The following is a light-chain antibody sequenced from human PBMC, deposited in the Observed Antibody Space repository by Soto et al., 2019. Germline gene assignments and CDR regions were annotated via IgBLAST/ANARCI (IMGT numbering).Light chain of an antibody. CDR2: DAS. CDR1: QTVSNSY. V-gene: IGKV3-20*01. J-gene: IGKJ2*01. CDR3: QQYGRPPYT. Sequence: EIVLTQSPGTLSLSPGERVTLSCRASQTVSNSYIAWYQQKPGQAPRLLLYDASARATGIPDRVTGSGSGTDFTLTITRLEPEDFAVYYCQQYGRPPYTFGQGTKLEIK.